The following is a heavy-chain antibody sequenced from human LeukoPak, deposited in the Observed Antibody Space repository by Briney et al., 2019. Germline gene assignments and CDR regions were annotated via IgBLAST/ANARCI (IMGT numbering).Heavy chain of an antibody. Sequence: ASVKVSCKASGYTFTSYDINWVRQAPGQGLEWMGGIIPIFGTANYAQKFQGRVTITADESTSTAYMELSSLRSEDTAVYYCAIGSTSSSFDYWGQGTLVTVSS. J-gene: IGHJ4*02. CDR1: GYTFTSYD. CDR2: IIPIFGTA. CDR3: AIGSTSSSFDY. D-gene: IGHD2-2*01. V-gene: IGHV1-69*13.